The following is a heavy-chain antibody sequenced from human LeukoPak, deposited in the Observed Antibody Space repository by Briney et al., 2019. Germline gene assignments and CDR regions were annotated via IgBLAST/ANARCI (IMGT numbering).Heavy chain of an antibody. Sequence: PSETLPLTCTVSGGTLSSYYCSWLRQPAGKGLEGIGRIYTSGSTNYNPSLKSRVTMSVDTSKNQFSLKLSSVTAADTAVYYCARDIAVAGTGAFDIWGQGTMVTVSS. CDR1: GGTLSSYY. J-gene: IGHJ3*02. D-gene: IGHD6-19*01. CDR2: IYTSGST. CDR3: ARDIAVAGTGAFDI. V-gene: IGHV4-4*07.